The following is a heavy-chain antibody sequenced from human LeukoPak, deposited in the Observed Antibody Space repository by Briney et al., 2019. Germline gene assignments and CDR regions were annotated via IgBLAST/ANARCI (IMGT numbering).Heavy chain of an antibody. V-gene: IGHV1-18*01. Sequence: ASVKVSCKASGHTFTGSYMNWVRQAPGQGLEWMGWISAYNGNTNYAQKLQGRVTMTTDTSTSTAYMEMRSLRSDDTAVYYCARGILTGSALRYWGQGTLVTVSS. J-gene: IGHJ4*02. CDR2: ISAYNGNT. CDR3: ARGILTGSALRY. D-gene: IGHD3-9*01. CDR1: GHTFTGSY.